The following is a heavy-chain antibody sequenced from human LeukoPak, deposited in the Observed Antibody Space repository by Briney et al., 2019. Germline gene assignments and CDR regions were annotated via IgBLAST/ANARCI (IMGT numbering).Heavy chain of an antibody. J-gene: IGHJ4*02. CDR3: TTEAYYYDSGAIKYFDY. CDR2: IKSKTDGGAT. Sequence: PGGSLRLSCAASGFIFSNAWMSWVRQAPGEGLEWVGRIKSKTDGGATHYAAPVKGRFTISRDDSKNTLYLQMNSLKTEDTAVYYCTTEAYYYDSGAIKYFDYWGQGTLVTVSS. D-gene: IGHD3-22*01. V-gene: IGHV3-15*01. CDR1: GFIFSNAW.